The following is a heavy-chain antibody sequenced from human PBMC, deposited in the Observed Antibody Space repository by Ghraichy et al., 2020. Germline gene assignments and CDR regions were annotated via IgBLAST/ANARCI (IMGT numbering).Heavy chain of an antibody. Sequence: LSLTCAASGFTFSTFAIHWVRQSPGKGLEWVAVISRPGGEKYYADSVEGRFTISRDNSKNTLYLQMDSLRTEDTAFYYCARARAAPGTPENAFDLWGQGTRVTVST. J-gene: IGHJ3*01. CDR2: ISRPGGEK. V-gene: IGHV3-30-3*01. CDR1: GFTFSTFA. CDR3: ARARAAPGTPENAFDL. D-gene: IGHD6-13*01.